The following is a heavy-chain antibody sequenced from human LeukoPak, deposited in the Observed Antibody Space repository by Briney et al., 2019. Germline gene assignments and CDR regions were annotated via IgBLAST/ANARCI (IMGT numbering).Heavy chain of an antibody. CDR2: INHSGST. Sequence: SETLSLTCAVYGGSFSGYYWSWIRQPPGKGLEWIGEINHSGSTNYNPSLKSRVTISVDTTKNQFSLKLSSVTAAETTVYYCARLWGSSWYGYWFDPWGQGTLVTVSS. D-gene: IGHD6-13*01. CDR3: ARLWGSSWYGYWFDP. V-gene: IGHV4-34*01. CDR1: GGSFSGYY. J-gene: IGHJ5*02.